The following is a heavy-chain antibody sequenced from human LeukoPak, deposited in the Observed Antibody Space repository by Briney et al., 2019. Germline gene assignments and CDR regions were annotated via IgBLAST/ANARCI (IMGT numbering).Heavy chain of an antibody. J-gene: IGHJ4*02. D-gene: IGHD5-18*01. CDR2: IYYSGST. V-gene: IGHV4-39*01. Sequence: SETLSLTCSVSGGSTSSYSYYWGWVRQPPGKGLEWIGSIYYSGSTYYNSSLKSRVTMSVDTSKNHFSLRLSSVTASDTAVYYCARQGYSFGYFDFWGQGTLVTVSS. CDR1: GGSTSSYSYY. CDR3: ARQGYSFGYFDF.